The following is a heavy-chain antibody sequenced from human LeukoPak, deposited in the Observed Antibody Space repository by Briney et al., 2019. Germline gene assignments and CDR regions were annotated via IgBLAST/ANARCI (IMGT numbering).Heavy chain of an antibody. CDR2: INHSGST. CDR3: ARVAEGSGSYHFDY. V-gene: IGHV4-34*01. D-gene: IGHD1-26*01. CDR1: GGSFSGYY. Sequence: PSETLSLTCAVYGGSFSGYYWSWIRQPPGKGLEWIGEINHSGSTNYNPSLKSRVTISVDTSKNQFSLKLSSVTAADTAVYYCARVAEGSGSYHFDYWGQGTLVTVSS. J-gene: IGHJ4*02.